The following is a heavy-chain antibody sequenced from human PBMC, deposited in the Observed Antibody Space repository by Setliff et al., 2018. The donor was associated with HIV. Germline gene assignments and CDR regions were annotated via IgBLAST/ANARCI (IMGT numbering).Heavy chain of an antibody. CDR2: MNPNSGNT. CDR1: GYTFASYD. J-gene: IGHJ6*03. D-gene: IGHD7-27*01. V-gene: IGHV1-8*01. Sequence: GASVKVSCKASGYTFASYDINWVRQATGQGLEWMGWMNPNSGNTGYAQKLQGRVTMTRNTSISTAYMELSSLRSEDTAVYYCARRGTGDYYYYHYMDVWGKGTTVTVSS. CDR3: ARRGTGDYYYYHYMDV.